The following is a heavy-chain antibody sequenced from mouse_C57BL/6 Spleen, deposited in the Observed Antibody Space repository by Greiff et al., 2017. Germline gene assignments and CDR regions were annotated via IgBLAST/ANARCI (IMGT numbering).Heavy chain of an antibody. V-gene: IGHV1-82*01. D-gene: IGHD4-1*01. CDR2: FYPGDGDT. CDR1: GYAFSSSW. CDR3: ARSALDYYAMDY. Sequence: QVQLKESGPELVKPGASVKISCKASGYAFSSSWMNWVKQRPGKGLEWIGRFYPGDGDTNYNGKFKGKATLTADKSSSTAYMQLSSLTSEDSAVYFCARSALDYYAMDYWGQGTSVTVSS. J-gene: IGHJ4*01.